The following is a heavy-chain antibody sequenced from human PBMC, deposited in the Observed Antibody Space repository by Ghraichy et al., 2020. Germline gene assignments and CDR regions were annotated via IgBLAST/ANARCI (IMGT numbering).Heavy chain of an antibody. CDR3: ARVDKGEGQWLAFDY. D-gene: IGHD6-19*01. CDR1: GGSISSYY. CDR2: IYYSGST. V-gene: IGHV4-59*01. J-gene: IGHJ4*02. Sequence: SETLSLTCTVSGGSISSYYWSWIRQPPGKGLEWIGYIYYSGSTNYNPSLKSRVTISVDTSKNQFSLKLSSVTAADTAVYYCARVDKGEGQWLAFDYWGQGTLVTVSS.